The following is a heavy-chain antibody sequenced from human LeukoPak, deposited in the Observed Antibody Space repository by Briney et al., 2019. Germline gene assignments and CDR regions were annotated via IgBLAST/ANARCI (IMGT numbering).Heavy chain of an antibody. CDR2: INPNSGGT. CDR1: GYTFTGYY. J-gene: IGHJ6*03. Sequence: ASVKVSCKASGYTFTGYYMHWVRQAPGQGLEWMGRINPNSGGTNYAQKFQGRVTMTRDTSISTAYMELSRLRSDDTAVYYCARDLRSVNGVPAAMFYYYYMDVWGKGTTVTVSS. V-gene: IGHV1-2*02. CDR3: ARDLRSVNGVPAAMFYYYYMDV. D-gene: IGHD2-2*01.